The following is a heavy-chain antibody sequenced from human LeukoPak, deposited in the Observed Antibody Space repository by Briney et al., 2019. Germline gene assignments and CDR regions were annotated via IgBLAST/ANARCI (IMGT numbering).Heavy chain of an antibody. CDR1: GFTFSNHN. CDR3: ARDPYSYDTSGPKPFDY. J-gene: IGHJ4*02. CDR2: ISRSSSAI. Sequence: GGSLRLSCEASGFTFSNHNMNWVRQAPGKGLEWVSYISRSSSAIYYADSVRGRFTISRDNAKNSLFLQMNSLRDEDTAVYYCARDPYSYDTSGPKPFDYWGQGTLVTVSS. V-gene: IGHV3-48*02. D-gene: IGHD3-3*01.